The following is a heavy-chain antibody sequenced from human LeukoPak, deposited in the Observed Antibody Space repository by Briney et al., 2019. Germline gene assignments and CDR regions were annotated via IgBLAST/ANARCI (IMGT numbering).Heavy chain of an antibody. CDR2: IFWSGTT. CDR3: ARAFQYNYGRGPFDY. CDR1: GGSISNYY. V-gene: IGHV4-59*01. J-gene: IGHJ4*02. D-gene: IGHD5-24*01. Sequence: SETLSLTCTVSGGSISNYYWTWLRQPPGKGLEWIGHIFWSGTTIHNPSLTSRLTISIVTSRSQFSLKLNSVTAADTAIYYCARAFQYNYGRGPFDYWGQGSLVIVSP.